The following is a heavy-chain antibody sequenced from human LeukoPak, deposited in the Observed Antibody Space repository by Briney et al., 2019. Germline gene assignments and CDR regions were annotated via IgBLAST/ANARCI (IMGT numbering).Heavy chain of an antibody. J-gene: IGHJ6*03. D-gene: IGHD6-13*01. Sequence: SETPSLTCTVSGGSISSHYWSWIRQPPGKGLEWIGYIYYSGSTNYNPSLKSRVTISVDTSKNQFSLKLSSVTAADTAVYYCARGSSSSWYSSLYYYYYMDVWGKGTTVTVSS. CDR2: IYYSGST. CDR3: ARGSSSSWYSSLYYYYYMDV. CDR1: GGSISSHY. V-gene: IGHV4-59*11.